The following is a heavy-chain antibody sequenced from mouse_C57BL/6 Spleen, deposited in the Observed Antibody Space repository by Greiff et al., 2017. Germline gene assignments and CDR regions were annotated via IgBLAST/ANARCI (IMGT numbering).Heavy chain of an antibody. Sequence: EVHLVESGPGLVKPSQSLSLTCSVTGYSITSGYYWNWIRQFPGNKLEWMGYISYDGSNNYNPSLKNRISITRDTSKNQFFLKLNSVTTEDTATYYCARFYYLPFDYWGQGTTLTVSS. V-gene: IGHV3-6*01. CDR2: ISYDGSN. J-gene: IGHJ2*01. CDR3: ARFYYLPFDY. D-gene: IGHD1-1*01. CDR1: GYSITSGYY.